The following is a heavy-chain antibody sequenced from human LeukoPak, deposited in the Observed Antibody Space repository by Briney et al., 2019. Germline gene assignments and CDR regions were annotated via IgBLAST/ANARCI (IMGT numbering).Heavy chain of an antibody. V-gene: IGHV3-11*04. CDR1: AFTFYDYY. D-gene: IGHD3-16*01. CDR2: ISSSGTTI. Sequence: AVTVTLSGAASAFTFYDYYMMWMPHAQGKGRVGGSYISSSGTTIYYTVSVKGRFTMYRYNAKNSLYLQMNSLRAEETSVYYCARDLRDGGYWGQGTLVTVSS. CDR3: ARDLRDGGY. J-gene: IGHJ4*02.